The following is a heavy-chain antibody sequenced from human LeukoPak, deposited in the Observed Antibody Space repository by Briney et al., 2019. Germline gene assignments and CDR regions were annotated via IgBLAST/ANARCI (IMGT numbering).Heavy chain of an antibody. V-gene: IGHV4-59*01. D-gene: IGHD2-15*01. Sequence: PSETLSLTCAVYGGSFSGYYWSWIRQPPGKGLEWIGHIYYSGNTNYNPSLKSRVTISVDTSKNQLSLKLSSVTAADTAVYYCARSYCSGGSCYEDYFHYWGQGTLVTVSS. CDR3: ARSYCSGGSCYEDYFHY. CDR2: IYYSGNT. CDR1: GGSFSGYY. J-gene: IGHJ4*02.